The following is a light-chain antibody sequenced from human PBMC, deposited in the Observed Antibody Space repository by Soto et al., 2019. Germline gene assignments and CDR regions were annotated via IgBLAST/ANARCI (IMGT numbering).Light chain of an antibody. Sequence: DIQMTQSPSSLSASVGDRVTITCRASQSISSYLHWYQQKPGKTPKLLIYAASSLQSGVPSTFSGSGSGTDFPLTISSLQPEELATYYCQHRCSTPWTFGQGTKVEIK. CDR3: QHRCSTPWT. CDR2: AAS. CDR1: QSISSY. J-gene: IGKJ1*01. V-gene: IGKV1-39*01.